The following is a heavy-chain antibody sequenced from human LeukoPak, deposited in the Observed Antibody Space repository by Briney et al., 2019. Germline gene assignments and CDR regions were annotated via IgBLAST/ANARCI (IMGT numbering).Heavy chain of an antibody. CDR2: IIPIFGTA. D-gene: IGHD2-2*01. CDR1: GGTFSSYA. CDR3: ARDSLVVVPAATHYYYYYMDV. J-gene: IGHJ6*03. Sequence: SVKVSCKASGGTFSSYAISWVRQAPGQGLEWMGRIIPIFGTANYAQKFQGRVTITTDESTSTAHMELSSLRSEDTAVYYCARDSLVVVPAATHYYYYYMDVWGKGTTVTVSS. V-gene: IGHV1-69*05.